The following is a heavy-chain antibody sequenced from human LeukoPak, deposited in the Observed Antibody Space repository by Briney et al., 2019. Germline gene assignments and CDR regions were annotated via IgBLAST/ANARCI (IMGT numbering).Heavy chain of an antibody. CDR3: ARDPDSSSWPSRGYFDY. V-gene: IGHV3-30-3*01. J-gene: IGHJ4*02. CDR1: GFTFSSYA. D-gene: IGHD6-13*01. CDR2: ISYDGSNK. Sequence: GGSLRLSCAASGFTFSSYAMHWVRQAPGKGLEWVAVISYDGSNKYYADSVKGRFTISRDNSKNTLYLQMNSLRAEDTAVYYCARDPDSSSWPSRGYFDYWGQGTLVTVSS.